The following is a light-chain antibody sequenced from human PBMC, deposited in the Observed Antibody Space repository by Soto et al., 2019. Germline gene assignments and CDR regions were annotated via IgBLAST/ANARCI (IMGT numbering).Light chain of an antibody. V-gene: IGLV4-69*01. CDR1: SGHSSYA. CDR2: LNSDGSH. CDR3: QTWGTGIHVV. Sequence: QPVLTQSPSASASLGASVKLTCTLSSGHSSYAIAWHQQQPEKGPRYLMKLNSDGSHSKGDGIPDRFSGSSAGAERYLPISILQSEDEGDYYCQTWGTGIHVVFGGGTKLTVL. J-gene: IGLJ2*01.